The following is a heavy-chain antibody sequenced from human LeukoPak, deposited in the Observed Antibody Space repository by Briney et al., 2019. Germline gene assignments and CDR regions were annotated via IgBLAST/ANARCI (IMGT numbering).Heavy chain of an antibody. Sequence: GGSLRLSCAASGFTFSDYYMHWIRQAPGKGLEWISYISSSATTIYYADSVKDRFTISRDNAQNSLYLQMNSLTAEDTAVYYCARDGAIWNDVGHDYWGQETLVTVSS. CDR1: GFTFSDYY. CDR2: ISSSATTI. D-gene: IGHD1-1*01. CDR3: ARDGAIWNDVGHDY. J-gene: IGHJ4*02. V-gene: IGHV3-11*04.